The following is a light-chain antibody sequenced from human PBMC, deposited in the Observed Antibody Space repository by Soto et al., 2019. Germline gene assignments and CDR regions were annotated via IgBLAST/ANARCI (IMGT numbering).Light chain of an antibody. V-gene: IGKV3-11*01. J-gene: IGKJ4*01. Sequence: EIVLTQSPATLSLSPGERATLSCRASQSVSSYLAWYQQKPGQAPRLLIYDASNRATGIPVRFSGSGSGTDFSLTISSLEPEDFAVYYCQQRSNWPPNFTFGGGTKVEIK. CDR2: DAS. CDR1: QSVSSY. CDR3: QQRSNWPPNFT.